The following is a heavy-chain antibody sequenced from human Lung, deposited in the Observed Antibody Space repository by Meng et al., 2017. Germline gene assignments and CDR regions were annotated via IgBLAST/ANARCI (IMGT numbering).Heavy chain of an antibody. CDR2: ILGSGDST. D-gene: IGHD5-18*01. V-gene: IGHV3-23*04. Sequence: EVQVVGCGGGLVQPGGAPGFSCAASGFTFSSYALIWVRQAPGKGLEWVSGILGSGDSTFYADSVKGRFTISRDNSKNTLFLQMNSLRDEDTAVYYCAKARIQLWLFDYWGQGTLVTVSS. CDR3: AKARIQLWLFDY. J-gene: IGHJ4*02. CDR1: GFTFSSYA.